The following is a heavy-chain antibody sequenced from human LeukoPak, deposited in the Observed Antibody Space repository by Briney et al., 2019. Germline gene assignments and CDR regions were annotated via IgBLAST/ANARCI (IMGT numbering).Heavy chain of an antibody. CDR1: GFTFSDYY. V-gene: IGHV3-11*01. D-gene: IGHD3-10*01. Sequence: GGSLRLSCAASGFTFSDYYMSWIRQAPGKGLEWVSYISSSGSTIYYADSVKGRFTISRDNAENSLYLQMNSLRAEDTAVYYCASHPRGNAFDIWGQGTMVTVSS. J-gene: IGHJ3*02. CDR3: ASHPRGNAFDI. CDR2: ISSSGSTI.